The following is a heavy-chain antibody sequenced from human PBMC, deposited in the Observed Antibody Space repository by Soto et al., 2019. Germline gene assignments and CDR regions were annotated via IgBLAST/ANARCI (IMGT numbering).Heavy chain of an antibody. Sequence: GGSLRLSCAASGFTFSSYAMSWVRQAPGKGLEWVSAISGSGGSTYYADSVKGRFTISRDNSKNTLYLQMNSLRAEDTAVYYCAKDLEDYDYIWGSRQFDYWGQGTLVTVSS. CDR3: AKDLEDYDYIWGSRQFDY. CDR1: GFTFSSYA. V-gene: IGHV3-23*01. CDR2: ISGSGGST. D-gene: IGHD3-16*01. J-gene: IGHJ4*02.